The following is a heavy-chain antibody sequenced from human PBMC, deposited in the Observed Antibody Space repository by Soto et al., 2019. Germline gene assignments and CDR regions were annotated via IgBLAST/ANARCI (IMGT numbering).Heavy chain of an antibody. CDR2: IIGSGGST. CDR1: GFTFSSHA. V-gene: IGHV3-23*01. J-gene: IGHJ4*02. D-gene: IGHD3-10*01. CDR3: AKDRRGSGSSDY. Sequence: XGSLILSFSPAGFTFSSHALSWFRQAPGKGLEWVSAIIGSGGSTYYADSVKGRFTISRDNSKNTLYLQMNSLRAEDTAVYYCAKDRRGSGSSDYWGQGTLDTVFS.